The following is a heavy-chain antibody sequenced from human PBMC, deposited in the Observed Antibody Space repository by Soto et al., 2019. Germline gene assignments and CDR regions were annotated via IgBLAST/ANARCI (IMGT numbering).Heavy chain of an antibody. V-gene: IGHV3-23*01. CDR3: AKDTESFGSGSYYNH. D-gene: IGHD3-10*01. Sequence: GGSLRLSCVVSGFTFSNYAMTWVRQAPGKGLEWVSAITGGGDSTYYVDPVKGRFTISRDNSKNMLYLQMNSLRAEDTAVYYCAKDTESFGSGSYYNHWGQGTLVTVSS. J-gene: IGHJ4*02. CDR2: ITGGGDST. CDR1: GFTFSNYA.